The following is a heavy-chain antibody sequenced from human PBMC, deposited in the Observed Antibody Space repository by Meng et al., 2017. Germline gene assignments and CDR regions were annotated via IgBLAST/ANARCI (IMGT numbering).Heavy chain of an antibody. V-gene: IGHV1-2*06. CDR2: INPNGGGT. D-gene: IGHD5-12*01. CDR1: GYTLTGYY. Sequence: QAQLVQPGAEVKKPGCAVQVARKAPGYTLTGYYMHWVRQAPGQGLEWMGRINPNGGGTNYAQKFQGRVTMTRDTSISTAYMELSRLISDDTAVYYCARDSATGDFWGQGTLVTVSS. CDR3: ARDSATGDF. J-gene: IGHJ4*02.